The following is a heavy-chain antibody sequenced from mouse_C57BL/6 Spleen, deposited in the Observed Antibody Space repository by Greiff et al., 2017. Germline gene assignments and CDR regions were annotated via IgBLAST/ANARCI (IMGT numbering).Heavy chain of an antibody. Sequence: VHLKQSGPGLVQPSQSLSITCTVSGFSLTSYGVHWVRQYPGKGLEWLGVIWSGGSTDYNAAFMSSMGISKDNSKCQVFFKMNSLQADDTAIYYCARIDYGSSYVAMDYWAQGTSVTVSS. D-gene: IGHD1-1*01. CDR3: ARIDYGSSYVAMDY. J-gene: IGHJ4*01. CDR1: GFSLTSYG. V-gene: IGHV2-2*01. CDR2: IWSGGST.